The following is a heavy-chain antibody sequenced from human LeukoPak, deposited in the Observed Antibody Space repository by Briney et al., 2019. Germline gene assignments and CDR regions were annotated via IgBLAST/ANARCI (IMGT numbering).Heavy chain of an antibody. D-gene: IGHD3-10*01. V-gene: IGHV3-15*01. CDR2: IKSKTDGGTT. CDR3: TTDELLWLGDANDAFDI. Sequence: PGGSLRLACAASGFTFSNALRSSVRQAPGKGLEWDGRIKSKTDGGTTDYAAPVKGRFTISRDDSKNTLYLQMNSLKTEDTAVYYCTTDELLWLGDANDAFDIWGQGTMVTVSS. CDR1: GFTFSNAL. J-gene: IGHJ3*02.